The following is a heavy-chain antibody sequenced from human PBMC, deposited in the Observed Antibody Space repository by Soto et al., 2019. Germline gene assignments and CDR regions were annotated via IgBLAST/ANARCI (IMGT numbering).Heavy chain of an antibody. CDR1: GFTFDDYT. Sequence: GGSLRLSCAASGFTFDDYTMHWVRQAPGKGLEWVSAISGSGGSTYYADSVKGRFTISRDNSKNTLYLQMNSLRAEDTAVYYCAKGLELAVAGRYYFDYWGQGTLVTVSS. CDR2: ISGSGGST. V-gene: IGHV3-23*01. D-gene: IGHD6-19*01. CDR3: AKGLELAVAGRYYFDY. J-gene: IGHJ4*02.